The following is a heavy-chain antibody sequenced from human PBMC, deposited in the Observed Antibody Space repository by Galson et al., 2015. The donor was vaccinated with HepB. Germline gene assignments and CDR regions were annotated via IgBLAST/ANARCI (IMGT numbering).Heavy chain of an antibody. J-gene: IGHJ6*02. CDR2: IKEDGSEK. V-gene: IGHV3-7*05. Sequence: SLRLSCAASEFSLSMYWTNWVRQAPGKGLEWVANIKEDGSEKNYVDSVKGRFTISRDNAKNSLYLQMNSLRAEDTAIYYCARVKRGEWYSFYYYGMDVWGQGTTVTVSS. CDR1: EFSLSMYW. CDR3: ARVKRGEWYSFYYYGMDV. D-gene: IGHD3-10*01.